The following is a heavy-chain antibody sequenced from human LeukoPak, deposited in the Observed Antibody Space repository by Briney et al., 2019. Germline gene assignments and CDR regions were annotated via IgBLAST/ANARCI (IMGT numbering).Heavy chain of an antibody. CDR2: IKSKTDGGTT. J-gene: IGHJ4*02. CDR1: GFTFSNAW. V-gene: IGHV3-15*01. D-gene: IGHD6-19*01. Sequence: GGSLRLSCAASGFTFSNAWMSWVRQALGKGLEWVGRIKSKTDGGTTDYAAPVKGRFTISRDDSKNTLYLQMNSLKTEDTAVYYCTTVWYSSGWPFDYWGQGTLVTVSS. CDR3: TTVWYSSGWPFDY.